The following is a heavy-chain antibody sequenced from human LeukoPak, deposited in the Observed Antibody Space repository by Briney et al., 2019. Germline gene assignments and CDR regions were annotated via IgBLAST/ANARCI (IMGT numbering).Heavy chain of an antibody. Sequence: SETLSLTCTVSGGSISSGDYYWSWIRQPPGKGLEWIGEINHSGSTNYNPSLKSRVTISVDTSKNQFSLKLSSVTAADTAVYYCARSLVINEEWGQGTLVTVSS. D-gene: IGHD2/OR15-2a*01. CDR3: ARSLVINEE. CDR1: GGSISSGDYY. CDR2: INHSGST. J-gene: IGHJ4*02. V-gene: IGHV4-39*07.